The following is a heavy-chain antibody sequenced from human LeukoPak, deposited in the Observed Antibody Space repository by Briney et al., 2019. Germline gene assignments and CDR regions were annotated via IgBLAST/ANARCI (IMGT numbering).Heavy chain of an antibody. V-gene: IGHV1-69*06. CDR3: ARVVGLTGYSSSWYSGYYYYMDV. J-gene: IGHJ6*03. CDR2: IIPIFGTT. Sequence: SVKVSCKASGYTFTSYAISWVRQAPGQGLEWMGGIIPIFGTTNYAQKFQDRVTITADKSTSTAYMELSSLRSEDTAVYYCARVVGLTGYSSSWYSGYYYYMDVWGKGTTVIVSS. D-gene: IGHD6-13*01. CDR1: GYTFTSYA.